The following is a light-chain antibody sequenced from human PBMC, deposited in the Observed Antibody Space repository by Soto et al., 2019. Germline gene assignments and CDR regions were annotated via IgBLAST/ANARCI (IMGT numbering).Light chain of an antibody. J-gene: IGLJ1*01. V-gene: IGLV2-18*02. CDR3: TSYATGSAYV. CDR1: SSDVGGYNR. CDR2: DVS. Sequence: QSALTQPPSVSRSPGQSVTISCTGTSSDVGGYNRVSWYQQPPGKAPKLLIYDVSNRPSGGSTRFSGSKSGNTASLTISGLQAEDEADYYCTSYATGSAYVFGPGTKVTVL.